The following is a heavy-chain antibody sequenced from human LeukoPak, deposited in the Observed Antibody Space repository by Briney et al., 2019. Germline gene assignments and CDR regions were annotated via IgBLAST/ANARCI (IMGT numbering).Heavy chain of an antibody. V-gene: IGHV3-66*02. D-gene: IGHD2-21*02. CDR1: GFTFSNAW. J-gene: IGHJ4*02. CDR2: IYSGGST. CDR3: ARAVVVTAIDY. Sequence: PGGSLRLSCAASGFTFSNAWVSWVRQAPGKGLEWVSVIYSGGSTYYADSVKGRFTISRDNSKNTLYLQMNSLRAEDTAVYYCARAVVVTAIDYWGQGTLVTVSS.